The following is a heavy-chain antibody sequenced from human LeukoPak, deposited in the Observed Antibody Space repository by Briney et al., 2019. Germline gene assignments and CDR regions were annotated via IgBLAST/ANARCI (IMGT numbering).Heavy chain of an antibody. V-gene: IGHV4-34*01. D-gene: IGHD3-22*01. CDR2: INHSGST. CDR3: ARQILYYYDSSGYYNY. Sequence: SETLSLTCAVYGGSFSGYYWSWIRQPPGKGLEWIGEINHSGSTNYNPPLKSRVTISVDTSKNQFSLKLSSVTAADTAVYYCARQILYYYDSSGYYNYWGQGTLVTVSS. CDR1: GGSFSGYY. J-gene: IGHJ4*02.